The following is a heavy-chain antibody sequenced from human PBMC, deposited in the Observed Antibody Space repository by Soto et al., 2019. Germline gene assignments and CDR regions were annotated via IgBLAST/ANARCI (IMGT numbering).Heavy chain of an antibody. CDR2: IIPSDGST. V-gene: IGHV1-46*01. Sequence: ASGKVSCKASGYTFIKYYMHWVRQAPGQGLEWIGRIIPSDGSTHYAQRFQDRVIMTRDTSTSTVYMELNSLRSEDSAVYYCARGGPELATIGSFDYWGQGTLVPVSS. J-gene: IGHJ4*02. CDR1: GYTFIKYY. D-gene: IGHD5-12*01. CDR3: ARGGPELATIGSFDY.